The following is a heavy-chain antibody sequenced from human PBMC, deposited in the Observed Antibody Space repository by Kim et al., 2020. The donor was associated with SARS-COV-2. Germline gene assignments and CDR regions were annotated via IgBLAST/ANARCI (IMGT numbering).Heavy chain of an antibody. CDR3: ARSFGPVGGMHV. J-gene: IGHJ6*02. Sequence: GGSLRLSCAASGFTFSSYAMHWVRQAPGKGLEWVAVISYDGSNKYYADSVKGRFTISRDNSKNTLYLQMNSLRAEDTAVYYCARSFGPVGGMHVWGQGTTVTVSS. CDR1: GFTFSSYA. V-gene: IGHV3-30-3*01. CDR2: ISYDGSNK. D-gene: IGHD3-3*01.